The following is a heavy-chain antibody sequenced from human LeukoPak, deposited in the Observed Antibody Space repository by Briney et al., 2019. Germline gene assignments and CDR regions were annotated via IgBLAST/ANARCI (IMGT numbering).Heavy chain of an antibody. CDR1: GFTFSSYS. D-gene: IGHD3-9*01. J-gene: IGHJ5*02. V-gene: IGHV3-21*01. Sequence: PGGSLRLSCAASGFTFSSYSMTWVRQAPGKGLEWVSSISSSSSYIYYADSVKGRFTISRDNAKNSLYLQMNSLRAEDTAVYYCARDSAGDYDILTGYFTRPRGFDPWGQGTLVTVSS. CDR3: ARDSAGDYDILTGYFTRPRGFDP. CDR2: ISSSSSYI.